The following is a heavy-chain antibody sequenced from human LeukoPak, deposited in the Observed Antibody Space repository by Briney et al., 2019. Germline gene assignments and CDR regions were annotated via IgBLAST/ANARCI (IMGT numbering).Heavy chain of an antibody. CDR3: ASYPWSSSWYIAH. V-gene: IGHV3-48*03. J-gene: IGHJ4*02. CDR1: GFSFSSHD. CDR2: ISSAGRTV. Sequence: GGSLRLSCAASGFSFSSHDLNWVRQAPGKGLEWISHISSAGRTVYYADSVKDRFTISRDNAKSSLYLQMNNLRVEDTAVYYCASYPWSSSWYIAHWGQGTLVTVSS. D-gene: IGHD6-13*01.